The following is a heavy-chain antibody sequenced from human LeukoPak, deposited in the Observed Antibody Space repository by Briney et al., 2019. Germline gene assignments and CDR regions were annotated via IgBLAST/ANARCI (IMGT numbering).Heavy chain of an antibody. V-gene: IGHV4-39*01. CDR2: IYFSGNT. CDR3: ARVKFSSGSYTYFDY. CDR1: GDSISSSRYY. J-gene: IGHJ4*02. Sequence: SETLSLTCTVSGDSISSSRYYWDWVRQPPGKGLEWNGSIYFSGNTYYSPSLKSRLTISVDTSRNQFSLKLSSVTAADTAVYYCARVKFSSGSYTYFDYWGQGTLVTVSS. D-gene: IGHD3-10*01.